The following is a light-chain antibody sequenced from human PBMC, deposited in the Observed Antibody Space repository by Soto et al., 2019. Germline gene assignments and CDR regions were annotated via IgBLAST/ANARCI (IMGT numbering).Light chain of an antibody. CDR2: DVS. CDR3: SSYTSISPYV. V-gene: IGLV2-14*01. J-gene: IGLJ1*01. Sequence: QSVLTQPASVSGSPGQSITISCTGTSSVVGGYNYVSWYQQHPGKAPKLMIYDVSNRPSGVSNRFSGSKSGNTASLTISGLQAEDVADYYCSSYTSISPYVFGTGTNVTV. CDR1: SSVVGGYNY.